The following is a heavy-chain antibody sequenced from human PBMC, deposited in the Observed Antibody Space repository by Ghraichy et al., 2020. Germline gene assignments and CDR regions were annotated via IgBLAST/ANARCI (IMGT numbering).Heavy chain of an antibody. J-gene: IGHJ4*02. Sequence: ESLNISCAVSRSSISSGYYWGWIRQPPGKGLEWVGSIYYTGSTYYNPSLKSRVTVSKDTSKNEFYLTLTSVTAADTAVYFCVRDRELSVSPSSPYWGQGTLVSVSS. CDR3: VRDRELSVSPSSPY. CDR2: IYYTGST. V-gene: IGHV4-38-2*02. D-gene: IGHD6-19*01. CDR1: RSSISSGYY.